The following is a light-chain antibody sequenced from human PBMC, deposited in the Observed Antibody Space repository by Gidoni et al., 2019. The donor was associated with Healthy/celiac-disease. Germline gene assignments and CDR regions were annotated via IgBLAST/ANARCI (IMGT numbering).Light chain of an antibody. CDR2: AAS. Sequence: DIQMTQSPSSLSASVGDRVTITCRASQSISSYLYWYQQKPGKAPKLLIYAASSLQSGVPSRFSGSGSGTDFTLTISSLQPEDFATYYCQQSYSTPLVFXPXTKVXIK. V-gene: IGKV1-39*01. CDR1: QSISSY. CDR3: QQSYSTPLV. J-gene: IGKJ3*01.